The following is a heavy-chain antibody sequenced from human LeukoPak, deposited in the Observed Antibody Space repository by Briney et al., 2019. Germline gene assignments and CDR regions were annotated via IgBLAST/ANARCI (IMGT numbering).Heavy chain of an antibody. CDR2: IWYDGSNK. CDR1: GFTFSSYG. D-gene: IGHD5-18*01. CDR3: ARWGFSYHPLPDY. Sequence: GGSLRLSCAASGFTFSSYGMHWVRQAPGKGLEWVAFIWYDGSNKYYADSVKGRFTISRDNSKNTLYLQMNSLRAEDTAVYYCARWGFSYHPLPDYLGQGTLVTVSS. J-gene: IGHJ4*02. V-gene: IGHV3-33*01.